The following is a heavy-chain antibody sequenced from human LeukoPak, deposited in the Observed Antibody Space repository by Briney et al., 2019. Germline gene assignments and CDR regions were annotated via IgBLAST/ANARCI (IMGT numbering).Heavy chain of an antibody. Sequence: GGSLRLSCAASGFTFSSYSMNWVRQAPGKGLEWVSSISSSSSYIYYADSVKGRFTISRDNAKNSLYLQMNSLRAEDTAVYYCARDRFRGSGSSYYYYYYYYMDVWGKGTTVTIPS. CDR3: ARDRFRGSGSSYYYYYYYYMDV. CDR1: GFTFSSYS. D-gene: IGHD3-10*01. J-gene: IGHJ6*03. V-gene: IGHV3-21*01. CDR2: ISSSSSYI.